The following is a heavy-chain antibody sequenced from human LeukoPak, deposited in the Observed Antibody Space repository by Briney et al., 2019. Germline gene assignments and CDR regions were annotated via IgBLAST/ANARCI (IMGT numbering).Heavy chain of an antibody. V-gene: IGHV4-59*01. D-gene: IGHD5-18*01. CDR2: FFQSGSA. CDR3: ARDGPVDTAMVQNFYMDV. J-gene: IGHJ6*03. CDR1: GGSISNYF. Sequence: SETLSLTCTVSGGSISNYFWNWIRQPPGKGLEWIGYFFQSGSAKYNPSLKSRVTLSADTSKNQVSLKLNSVTAADTAVYYCARDGPVDTAMVQNFYMDVWVKGTTVIVSS.